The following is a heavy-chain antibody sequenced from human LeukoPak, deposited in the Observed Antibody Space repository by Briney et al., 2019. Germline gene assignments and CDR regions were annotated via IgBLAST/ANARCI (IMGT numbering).Heavy chain of an antibody. Sequence: PGGSLRLSCAASGFTFSSYGIHWVRQAPGKGLEWVAVIWYGGDNKYYADSVKGRFTISRDNSKNTLYLQMNSLRAEDTAVYYCARGQFPRDFDYWGQGTLVTVSS. CDR1: GFTFSSYG. D-gene: IGHD6-19*01. CDR3: ARGQFPRDFDY. V-gene: IGHV3-33*08. J-gene: IGHJ4*02. CDR2: IWYGGDNK.